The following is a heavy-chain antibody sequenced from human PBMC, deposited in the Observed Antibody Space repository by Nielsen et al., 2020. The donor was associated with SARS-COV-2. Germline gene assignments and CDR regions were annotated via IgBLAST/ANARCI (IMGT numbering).Heavy chain of an antibody. CDR3: ARAPISAHAFDI. V-gene: IGHV3-30-3*01. J-gene: IGHJ3*02. CDR2: ISYDGSNK. Sequence: GGSLRLSCAASGFTFSSYAMHWVRQAPGKGLEWEAVISYDGSNKYYADSVKGRFTISRDNSKNTLYLQMNSLRAEDTAVYYCARAPISAHAFDIWGQGTMVTVSS. D-gene: IGHD6-6*01. CDR1: GFTFSSYA.